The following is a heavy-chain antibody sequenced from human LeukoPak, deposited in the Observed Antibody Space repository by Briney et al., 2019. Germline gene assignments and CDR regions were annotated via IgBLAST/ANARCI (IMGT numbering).Heavy chain of an antibody. CDR1: GFIYSDWW. CDR3: TRISLAEGLEF. CDR2: INTDGTGK. Sequence: GGSLRLSCVASGFIYSDWWMNWVRQAPGKGLEWVANINTDGTGKYYVDSVKGRFTVSRDNTKNSLYLEMASLIAEDTAVYYCTRISLAEGLEFWGQGILVTVSS. V-gene: IGHV3-7*01. J-gene: IGHJ4*02. D-gene: IGHD3/OR15-3a*01.